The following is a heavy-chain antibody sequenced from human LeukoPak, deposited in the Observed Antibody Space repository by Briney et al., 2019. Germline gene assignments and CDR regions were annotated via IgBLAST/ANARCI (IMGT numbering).Heavy chain of an antibody. CDR1: GGSISSYY. CDR2: IYHSGNT. Sequence: SETLSLTCSVSGGSISSYYWSWIRQPPGKGLEWIGCIYHSGNTNYNPSLKSRPTISLDTSKNQLSLKLSSVTATDTAVYYCARQLQWLYYYMDVWGKGTTATVCS. D-gene: IGHD6-19*01. CDR3: ARQLQWLYYYMDV. V-gene: IGHV4-59*08. J-gene: IGHJ6*03.